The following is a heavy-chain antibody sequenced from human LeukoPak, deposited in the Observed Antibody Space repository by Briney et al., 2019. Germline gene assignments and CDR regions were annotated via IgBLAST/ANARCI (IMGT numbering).Heavy chain of an antibody. CDR2: IYYSGST. Sequence: SETLSLTCTVSGGSISSGGYYWSWIRQHPGKGLEWIGYIYYSGSTYYNPSLKSRVTISVDTSKNQFSLKLSSVTAADTAVYYCARSAGSRENLDVWGQGTTVTVSS. J-gene: IGHJ6*02. CDR3: ARSAGSRENLDV. V-gene: IGHV4-31*03. D-gene: IGHD1-14*01. CDR1: GGSISSGGYY.